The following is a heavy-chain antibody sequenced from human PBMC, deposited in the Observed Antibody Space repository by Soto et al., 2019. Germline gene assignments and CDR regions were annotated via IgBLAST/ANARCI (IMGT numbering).Heavy chain of an antibody. V-gene: IGHV4-34*01. CDR3: ARGRRRYCSSTSCYQYYMDV. CDR2: INHSGST. J-gene: IGHJ6*03. CDR1: GGSFSGYY. D-gene: IGHD2-2*01. Sequence: QVQLQQWGAGLLKPSETLSLTCAVYGGSFSGYYWSWIRQPPGKGLEWIGEINHSGSTNYNPSLKRRVTISVDTSKNQFSLKLSSVTAADTAVYYCARGRRRYCSSTSCYQYYMDVWGKGTTVTVSS.